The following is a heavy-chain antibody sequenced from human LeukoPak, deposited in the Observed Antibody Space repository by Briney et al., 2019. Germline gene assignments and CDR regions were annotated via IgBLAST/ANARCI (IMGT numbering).Heavy chain of an antibody. CDR2: IIPILGIA. J-gene: IGHJ6*02. CDR1: GGTFSSYA. D-gene: IGHD1-26*01. V-gene: IGHV1-69*04. Sequence: GASVKVSCKASGGTFSSYAISWVRQAPGQGLEWMGRIIPILGIANYAQKFQGRVTITADKSTSTAYMELGSLRSEDTAVYYCARARAGAAPRGPGDYYYYGMDVWGQGTTVTVSS. CDR3: ARARAGAAPRGPGDYYYYGMDV.